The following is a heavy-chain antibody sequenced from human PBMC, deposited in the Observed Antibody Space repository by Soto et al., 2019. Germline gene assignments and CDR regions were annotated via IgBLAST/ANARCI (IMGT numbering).Heavy chain of an antibody. CDR3: ARAAVAGNVDY. J-gene: IGHJ4*02. V-gene: IGHV4-59*08. Sequence: SETLSLTCTVSGGSISSYYWSWIRQPPGKGLEWIGYIYYSGSTNYNPSLKSRVTISVDTSKNQFSLKLSSVTAADTAVYYCARAAVAGNVDYWGQGTLVTVSS. CDR1: GGSISSYY. CDR2: IYYSGST. D-gene: IGHD6-19*01.